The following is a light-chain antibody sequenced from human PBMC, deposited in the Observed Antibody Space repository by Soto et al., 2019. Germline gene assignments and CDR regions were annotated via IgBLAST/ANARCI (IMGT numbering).Light chain of an antibody. CDR2: EVS. V-gene: IGLV2-14*01. J-gene: IGLJ1*01. CDR3: SSYTSSSTLYV. CDR1: SSDVGRYNY. Sequence: QSALTQPPSASGSPGQSVTISCTGTSSDVGRYNYVSWYRQHPGKAPKLMIYEVSNRPSGFSNRFSGSKSGNTASLTISGLRAEDEADYYCSSYTSSSTLYVFGTGTKLTVL.